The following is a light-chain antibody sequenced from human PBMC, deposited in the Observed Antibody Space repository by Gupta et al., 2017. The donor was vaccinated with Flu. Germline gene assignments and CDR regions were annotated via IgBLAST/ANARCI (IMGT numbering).Light chain of an antibody. CDR1: TGAVTSGYY. J-gene: IGLJ3*02. CDR2: STS. V-gene: IGLV7-43*01. CDR3: LRYEGGAQLV. Sequence: QTVVTQSPSLPVSPGGTVTLTCASSTGAVTSGYYPNWFQQKPGQAPRALIYSTSNKHAGTPARFSGSIRGGRAALTLSGGKTEDEAEYYCLRYEGGAQLVFGGGTKLTVL.